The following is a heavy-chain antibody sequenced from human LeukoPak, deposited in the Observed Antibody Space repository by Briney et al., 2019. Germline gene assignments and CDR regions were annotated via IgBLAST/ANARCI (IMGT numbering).Heavy chain of an antibody. D-gene: IGHD3-16*01. J-gene: IGHJ3*02. CDR1: GYTFTSYY. CDR2: INPSGGST. V-gene: IGHV1-46*01. CDR3: AKPLSVGSFEDAFDI. Sequence: GASVKVSCKASGYTFTSYYMHWVRQAPGQGLEWMGIINPSGGSTSYAQKFQGRVTITADESTSTAYMELSSLRSEDTAVYYCAKPLSVGSFEDAFDIWGQGTMVTVSS.